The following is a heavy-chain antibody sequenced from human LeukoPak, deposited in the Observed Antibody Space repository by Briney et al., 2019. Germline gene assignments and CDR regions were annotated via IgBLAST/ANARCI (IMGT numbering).Heavy chain of an antibody. Sequence: SETLSLTCTVSGGSISSYYWSWIRQPAGKGLEWIGRIYTSGSTNYNPPLKSRVTMSVDTSKNQFSLKLSSVTAADTAVYYCAGSSSWRNYYYYMDVWGKGTTVTISS. CDR3: AGSSSWRNYYYYMDV. J-gene: IGHJ6*03. CDR1: GGSISSYY. CDR2: IYTSGST. D-gene: IGHD6-13*01. V-gene: IGHV4-4*07.